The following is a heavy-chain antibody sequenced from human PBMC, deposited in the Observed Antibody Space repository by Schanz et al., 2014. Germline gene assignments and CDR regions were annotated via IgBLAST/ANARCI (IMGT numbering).Heavy chain of an antibody. J-gene: IGHJ3*01. D-gene: IGHD3-22*01. CDR2: ISGSSSTK. CDR1: GITFSGYS. CDR3: ARDYESDLYPPRHDAFDV. V-gene: IGHV3-48*01. Sequence: EVQLVESGGGLAQPGGSLRLSCAASGITFSGYSMNWVRQAPGKGLEWVSYISGSSSTKYYADSVKGRFTISRDNGKKSLYRQRNRVGAEDTAVYFCARDYESDLYPPRHDAFDVWGQGTVVTVSS.